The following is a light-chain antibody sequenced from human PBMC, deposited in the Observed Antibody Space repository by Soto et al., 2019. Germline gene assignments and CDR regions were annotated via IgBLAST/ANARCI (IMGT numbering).Light chain of an antibody. V-gene: IGLV2-14*01. CDR2: EVS. CDR3: SSYTSSSNHYV. CDR1: SSDVGAYNY. J-gene: IGLJ1*01. Sequence: QSVLTHPASVSWSPGQAITISCTGTSSDVGAYNYVSWYQQHPGKAPKLMIHEVSKRPSGVSNRFSGSKSGNTASLTISGLQAEDEADYYCSSYTSSSNHYVFGTGTKVTVL.